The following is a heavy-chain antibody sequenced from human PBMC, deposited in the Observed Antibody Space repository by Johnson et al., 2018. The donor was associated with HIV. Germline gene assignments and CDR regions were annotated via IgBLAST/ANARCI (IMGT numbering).Heavy chain of an antibody. CDR2: IRYDELDQ. Sequence: QVQLVESGGGVVQPGGSLRVSCAASGFTFSNYGIHWVRPAPGKGLEWVALIRYDELDQYYADSVKGRFTISRDNSKNTVYFQMNSLRVEDTALYYCARDVGGGYYDFDMWGQGTMVTVSS. CDR1: GFTFSNYG. CDR3: ARDVGGGYYDFDM. J-gene: IGHJ3*02. D-gene: IGHD3-22*01. V-gene: IGHV3-30*02.